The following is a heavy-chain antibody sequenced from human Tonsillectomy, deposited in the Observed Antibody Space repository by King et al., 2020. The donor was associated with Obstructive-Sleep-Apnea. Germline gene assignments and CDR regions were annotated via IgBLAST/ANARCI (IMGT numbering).Heavy chain of an antibody. Sequence: DVQLVESGGGLVQPGGSLRLSCAASGFTFSNYAMSWVRQAPGKGLEWVSGISGSGGSTYYADSVKGRFTISRENSKNTLYLQMNSLRAEDTAVYYCAKVRDTYDRSGYYYCFDYWGQGTLVTVSS. CDR3: AKVRDTYDRSGYYYCFDY. D-gene: IGHD3-22*01. CDR2: ISGSGGST. CDR1: GFTFSNYA. J-gene: IGHJ4*02. V-gene: IGHV3-23*04.